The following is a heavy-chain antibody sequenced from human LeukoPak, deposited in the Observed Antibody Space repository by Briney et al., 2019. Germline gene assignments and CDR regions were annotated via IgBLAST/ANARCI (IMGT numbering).Heavy chain of an antibody. CDR1: GGSISSYY. V-gene: IGHV4-59*01. CDR3: ATGAYSSSWYYYYGMDV. J-gene: IGHJ6*02. D-gene: IGHD6-13*01. CDR2: IHYSGST. Sequence: PSETLSLTCTVSGGSISSYYWSWIRQPPGKGLEWIGSIHYSGSTNYNPSLKSRVTISVDTSKNQFSLKLSSVTAADTAVYYCATGAYSSSWYYYYGMDVWGQGTTVTVSS.